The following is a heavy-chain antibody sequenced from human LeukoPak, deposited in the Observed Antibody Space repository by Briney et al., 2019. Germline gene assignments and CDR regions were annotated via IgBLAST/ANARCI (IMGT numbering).Heavy chain of an antibody. D-gene: IGHD2-21*02. CDR2: ISSSSSTI. J-gene: IGHJ4*02. V-gene: IGHV3-48*04. CDR3: ARVAYCGGDCWSYYFDY. Sequence: GGSLRLSCAASGFRFSDYNMNWVRQAPGKGLEWVSYISSSSSTIYYADSVKGRFTISRDNAKNSLYLQMNSLRAEDTAVYYCARVAYCGGDCWSYYFDYWGQGTLVTVSS. CDR1: GFRFSDYN.